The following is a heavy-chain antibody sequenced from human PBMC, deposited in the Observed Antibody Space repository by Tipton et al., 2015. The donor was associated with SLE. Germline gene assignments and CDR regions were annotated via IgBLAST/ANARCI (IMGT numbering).Heavy chain of an antibody. D-gene: IGHD3-9*01. V-gene: IGHV3-30-3*01. CDR3: ARAELRYFDWLPTPY. CDR2: ISYDGSNK. Sequence: SLRLSCAASRFTFSSYAMHWVRQAPGKGLEWVAVISYDGSNKYYADSVKGRFTISRDNSKNTLYLQMNSLRAEDTAVYYCARAELRYFDWLPTPYWGQGTLVTVSS. CDR1: RFTFSSYA. J-gene: IGHJ4*02.